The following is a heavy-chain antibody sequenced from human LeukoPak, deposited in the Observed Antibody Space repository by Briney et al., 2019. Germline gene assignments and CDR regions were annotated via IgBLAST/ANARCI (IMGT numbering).Heavy chain of an antibody. D-gene: IGHD3-16*01. J-gene: IGHJ3*02. CDR3: ARFYVARAFDI. CDR2: IYHSGST. Sequence: SETLSLTCTVSGGSISSGGYYWSWIRQPPGKGLEWIGYIYHSGSTYYNPSLKSRVTISVDRPKNQFSLKLSSVTAADTAVYYCARFYVARAFDIWGQGTMVTVSS. CDR1: GGSISSGGYY. V-gene: IGHV4-30-2*01.